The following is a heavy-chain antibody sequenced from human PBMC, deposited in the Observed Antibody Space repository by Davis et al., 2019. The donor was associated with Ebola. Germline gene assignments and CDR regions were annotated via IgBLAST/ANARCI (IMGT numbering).Heavy chain of an antibody. CDR1: GFTFSSYG. J-gene: IGHJ5*02. CDR3: AKDVLLWFGGWFDP. CDR2: ISGSGGST. D-gene: IGHD3-10*01. V-gene: IGHV3-23*01. Sequence: GESLKISCAASGFTFSSYGMHWVRQAPGKGLEWVSAISGSGGSTYYADSVKGRFTISRDNSKNTLYLQMNSLRAEDTAVYYCAKDVLLWFGGWFDPWGQGTLVTVSS.